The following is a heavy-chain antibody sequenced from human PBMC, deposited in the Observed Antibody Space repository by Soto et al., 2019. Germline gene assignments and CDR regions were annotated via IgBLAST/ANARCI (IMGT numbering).Heavy chain of an antibody. CDR1: AFPFSTYT. J-gene: IGHJ6*02. CDR2: VSSGSNYI. D-gene: IGHD5-12*01. Sequence: GGSLRLSCAASAFPFSTYTMHWVRQAPGKGLEWVSSVSSGSNYIYYADSGKGRFTISRDNANNSLYLQMNSLRAEDTAVYYCARGATSYYGLDVWGQGTTVTVSS. CDR3: ARGATSYYGLDV. V-gene: IGHV3-21*01.